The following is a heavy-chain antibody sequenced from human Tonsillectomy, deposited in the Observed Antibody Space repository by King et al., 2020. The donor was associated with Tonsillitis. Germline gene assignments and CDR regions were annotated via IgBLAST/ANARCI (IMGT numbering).Heavy chain of an antibody. V-gene: IGHV3-20*04. CDR3: ARYLVWGTSRDAFDI. CDR2: INWNGGST. CDR1: GFTFDDYG. Sequence: QLVQSGGGVVRPGGSLRLSCVASGFTFDDYGMSWVRQAPGKGLEWVSTINWNGGSTGYADSVKGRFTISRDNAKNSLYLQMNSLRAEDMALYYCARYLVWGTSRDAFDIWGQGTMVTVSS. J-gene: IGHJ3*02. D-gene: IGHD3-16*01.